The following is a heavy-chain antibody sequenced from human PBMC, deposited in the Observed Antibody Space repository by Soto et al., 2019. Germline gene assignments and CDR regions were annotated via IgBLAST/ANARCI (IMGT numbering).Heavy chain of an antibody. CDR2: INPNSGGT. CDR1: GYTFTGYY. V-gene: IGHV1-2*04. D-gene: IGHD1-26*01. Sequence: AASVKVSCKASGYTFTGYYMHWVRQAPGQGLEWMGWINPNSGGTNYAQKFQGWVTMTRDTSISTAYMELSRLRSDDTAVYYCARGGELLYYYYYGMDVWGQGTTVTVSS. J-gene: IGHJ6*02. CDR3: ARGGELLYYYYYGMDV.